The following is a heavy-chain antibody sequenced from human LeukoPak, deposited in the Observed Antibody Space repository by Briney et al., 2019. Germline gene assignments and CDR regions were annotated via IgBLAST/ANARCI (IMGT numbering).Heavy chain of an antibody. CDR2: ISSSSSYI. Sequence: GGSLRLSCAASGFTFSSYSMNWVRQAPGKGLEWISSISSSSSYIYYADSVKGRFTISGDNAKNSLYLQMNSLRAEDTAVYYCARVNMGTYYYDSSGPTWGQGTLVTVSS. J-gene: IGHJ5*02. V-gene: IGHV3-21*01. D-gene: IGHD3-22*01. CDR3: ARVNMGTYYYDSSGPT. CDR1: GFTFSSYS.